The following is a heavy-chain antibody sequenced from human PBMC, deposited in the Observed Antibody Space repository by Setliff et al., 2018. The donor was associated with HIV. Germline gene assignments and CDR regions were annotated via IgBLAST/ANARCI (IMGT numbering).Heavy chain of an antibody. CDR1: GITFGNAW. D-gene: IGHD2-21*02. J-gene: IGHJ3*01. CDR3: ARGQFRLRPDSLDL. V-gene: IGHV3-7*03. CDR2: IRQDGTDK. Sequence: GGSLRLSCAVSGITFGNAWMSWVRQAPGKGLEWVAKIRQDGTDKYYADSVKGRFTISRDDSKNTLYLQMNSLRAEDTAVYYCARGQFRLRPDSLDLWGRGTLVTVSS.